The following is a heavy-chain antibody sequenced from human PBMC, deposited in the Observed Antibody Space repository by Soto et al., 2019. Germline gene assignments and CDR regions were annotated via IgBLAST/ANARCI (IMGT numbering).Heavy chain of an antibody. D-gene: IGHD4-17*01. J-gene: IGHJ3*02. Sequence: QVQLQESGPGLVKPSETLSLTCTVSGGSISSYYWSWIRQPPGKGLERVRYIYYSGSTNYNPSLKSRVTISVDTSKNPFPLKLSSVTAADTAVYYCARTTVTPPGAFYIWAQGTMVTVSS. CDR2: IYYSGST. CDR1: GGSISSYY. V-gene: IGHV4-59*08. CDR3: ARTTVTPPGAFYI.